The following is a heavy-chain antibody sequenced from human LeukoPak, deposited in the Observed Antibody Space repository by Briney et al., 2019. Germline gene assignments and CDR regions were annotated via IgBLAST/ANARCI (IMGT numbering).Heavy chain of an antibody. CDR2: IYYSGST. V-gene: IGHV4-59*08. J-gene: IGHJ6*02. CDR1: GGSISSYY. D-gene: IGHD4-11*01. Sequence: SETLSLTCTVSGGSISSYYWSWIRQPPGKRLEWIGYIYYSGSTNYNPSLKSRVTISVDTSKNQFSLKLSSVTAADTAVYYCARHAYSNYNYYYYYGMDVWGQGTTVTVSS. CDR3: ARHAYSNYNYYYYYGMDV.